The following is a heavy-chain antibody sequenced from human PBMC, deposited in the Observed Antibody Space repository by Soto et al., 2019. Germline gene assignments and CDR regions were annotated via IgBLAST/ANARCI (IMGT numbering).Heavy chain of an antibody. D-gene: IGHD6-19*01. J-gene: IGHJ4*02. Sequence: ASVKVSCKASGYTFTSYAMHWVRQAPGQRLEWMGWINAGNGNTKYSQKFQGRVTITRDTSASTAYMELSSLRSEDTAVYYCARYVGLAVAGFDYWGQGTLVTVSS. CDR1: GYTFTSYA. CDR2: INAGNGNT. CDR3: ARYVGLAVAGFDY. V-gene: IGHV1-3*01.